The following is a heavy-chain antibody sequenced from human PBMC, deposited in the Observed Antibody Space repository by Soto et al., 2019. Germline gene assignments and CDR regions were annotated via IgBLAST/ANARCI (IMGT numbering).Heavy chain of an antibody. J-gene: IGHJ4*02. CDR2: IYWNDDK. CDR3: VNSRDSSPSDY. Sequence: SGPTLVNPTQTLTLTCTFSGFSLSTFGMGVGWIRQPPGKAMEWLALIYWNDDKRYSPSLRSRLTITKDTSKNLVVLRMTNMEPVDTATYYCVNSRDSSPSDYWGQGTLVTVSS. D-gene: IGHD2-21*02. CDR1: GFSLSTFGMG. V-gene: IGHV2-5*01.